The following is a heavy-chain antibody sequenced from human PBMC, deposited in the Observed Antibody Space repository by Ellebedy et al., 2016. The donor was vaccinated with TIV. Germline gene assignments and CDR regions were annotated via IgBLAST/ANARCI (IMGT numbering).Heavy chain of an antibody. V-gene: IGHV3-7*03. D-gene: IGHD3-16*01. CDR1: GFTFRDYA. CDR3: VTWGQSYGR. J-gene: IGHJ4*02. Sequence: GESLKISCASSGFTFRDYAINWFRQAPGKGLEWVAHINPDGSAEYYVDSVKGRFTISRDNAKRSLFLQMNSLRVDDTAVYYCVTWGQSYGRWGQGTLVTVSS. CDR2: INPDGSAE.